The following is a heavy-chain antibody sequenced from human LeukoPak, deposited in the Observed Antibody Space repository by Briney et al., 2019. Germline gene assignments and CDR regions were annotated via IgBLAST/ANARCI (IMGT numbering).Heavy chain of an antibody. V-gene: IGHV4-31*03. Sequence: PSETLSLTCTVSGGSISSGGYYWSWIRQHPGKDLEWIGYIYYSGSTYYNPSLKSRVTISVDTSKNQFSLKLSSVTAADTAVYYCARVVGATTAVWFDPWGQGTLVTVSS. D-gene: IGHD1-26*01. J-gene: IGHJ5*02. CDR1: GGSISSGGYY. CDR2: IYYSGST. CDR3: ARVVGATTAVWFDP.